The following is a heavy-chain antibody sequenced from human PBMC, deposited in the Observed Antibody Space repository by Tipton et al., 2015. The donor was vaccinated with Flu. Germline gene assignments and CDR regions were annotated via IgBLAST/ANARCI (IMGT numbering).Heavy chain of an antibody. V-gene: IGHV4-4*02. CDR1: RGFIADRNW. CDR3: AREAPGVYGMDV. J-gene: IGHJ6*02. Sequence: TLSLTCAVSRGFIADRNWWSWVRQSPGKGLEWIGSIYYGGSTTYNPSFKSRVTISADTSKMHFSLDLTPVTAADTAVYYCAREAPGVYGMDVWGQGTTVTVSS. D-gene: IGHD3-3*01. CDR2: IYYGGST.